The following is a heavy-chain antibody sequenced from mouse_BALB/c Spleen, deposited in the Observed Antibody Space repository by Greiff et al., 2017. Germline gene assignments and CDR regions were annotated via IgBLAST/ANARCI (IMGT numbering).Heavy chain of an antibody. J-gene: IGHJ2*01. CDR2: ISYSGST. CDR3: ASYHYYGSSYFDY. V-gene: IGHV3-8*02. D-gene: IGHD1-1*01. Sequence: VQLKQSGPSLVKPSQTLSLTCSVTGDSITSGYWNWIRKFPGNKLEYMGYISYSGSTYYNPSLKSRISITRDTSKNQYYLQLNSVTTEDTATYYCASYHYYGSSYFDYWGQGTTLTVSS. CDR1: GDSITSGY.